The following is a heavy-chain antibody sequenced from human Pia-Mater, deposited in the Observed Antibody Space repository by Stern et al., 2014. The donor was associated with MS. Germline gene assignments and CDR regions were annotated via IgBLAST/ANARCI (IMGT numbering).Heavy chain of an antibody. CDR1: GYTFTTYA. CDR3: ARGWLGPDWYFDL. D-gene: IGHD5-12*01. J-gene: IGHJ2*01. Sequence: QVQLVQSGSELKKPGASVKVSCKASGYTFTTYAINWVRQAPGQGLEWMGWINTNTGNPTDAPGFTGRFVFSLDISVSTAHLQISSLRAHDTAVYYCARGWLGPDWYFDLWGRGTLVTVSS. CDR2: INTNTGNP. V-gene: IGHV7-4-1*02.